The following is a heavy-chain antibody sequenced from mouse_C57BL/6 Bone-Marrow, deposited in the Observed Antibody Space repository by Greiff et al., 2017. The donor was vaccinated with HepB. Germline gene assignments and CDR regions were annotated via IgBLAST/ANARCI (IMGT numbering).Heavy chain of an antibody. J-gene: IGHJ2*01. D-gene: IGHD1-1*01. V-gene: IGHV1-69*01. CDR2: IDPYDSYT. CDR1: GYTFTSYW. CDR3: ARSRGYYYGSRDFDY. Sequence: VQLQQPGAELVMPGASVKLSCKASGYTFTSYWMHWVKQRPGQGLEWIGEIDPYDSYTNYNQNFKGKSTLTVDKSSSTAYMQLSSLTSEDSAVYYCARSRGYYYGSRDFDYWGQGTTLTVSS.